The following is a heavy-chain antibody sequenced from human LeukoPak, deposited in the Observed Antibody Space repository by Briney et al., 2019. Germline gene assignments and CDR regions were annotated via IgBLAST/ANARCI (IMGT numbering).Heavy chain of an antibody. CDR1: GFTFSSHN. Sequence: GGSLRLSRAASGFTFSSHNMNWVRQAPMKGLEWVSSIGTDGSYIYYADSVQGRFTISRDNAKNSLYLQMNSLTAEDTAVYYCARKMKTGDRVGTFDIWGQGTMVTVSS. CDR3: ARKMKTGDRVGTFDI. D-gene: IGHD1-1*01. V-gene: IGHV3-21*01. CDR2: IGTDGSYI. J-gene: IGHJ3*02.